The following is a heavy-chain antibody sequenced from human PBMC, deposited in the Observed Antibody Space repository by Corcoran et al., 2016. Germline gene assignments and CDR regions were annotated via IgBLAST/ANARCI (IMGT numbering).Heavy chain of an antibody. CDR1: GGSISSGGYY. J-gene: IGHJ5*02. V-gene: IGHV4-31*03. D-gene: IGHD3-10*01. CDR2: IYYSGST. Sequence: QVQLQESGPGLVKPSQTLSLTCTVSGGSISSGGYYWSWIRQHPGKGLEWIGYIYYSGSTYYNPSLKSRVTISVDTSKNQFSLKLSSVTAADTAVYYCARDLSLLGAGGTNWFDPWGQGTLVTVSS. CDR3: ARDLSLLGAGGTNWFDP.